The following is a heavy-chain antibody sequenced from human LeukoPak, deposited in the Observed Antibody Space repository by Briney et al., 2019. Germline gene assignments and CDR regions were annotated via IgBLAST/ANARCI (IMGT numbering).Heavy chain of an antibody. J-gene: IGHJ4*02. D-gene: IGHD3-9*01. Sequence: GASVKVSCEASGYTFTSYSISWVRQAPGQGLEWMGWISGYNGNTNYAQKFQGRVTMTRNTSISTAYMELSSLRSEDTAVYYCARLDILTGYDRDYWGQGTLATVSS. CDR1: GYTFTSYS. V-gene: IGHV1-18*01. CDR3: ARLDILTGYDRDY. CDR2: ISGYNGNT.